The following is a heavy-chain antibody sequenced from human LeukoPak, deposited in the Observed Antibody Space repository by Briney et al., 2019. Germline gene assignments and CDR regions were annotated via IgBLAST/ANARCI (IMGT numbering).Heavy chain of an antibody. V-gene: IGHV3-23*01. CDR1: GFTFSSYA. Sequence: GGSLRLSCAASGFTFSSYAMSWVRQAPGKGLEWVSAISGSGGSTYYADSVKGRFTISRDNSKNTLYLQMNSLRAEDTAVYYCAEVLPDYYGDYLTFDYWGQGTLVTVSS. CDR3: AEVLPDYYGDYLTFDY. D-gene: IGHD4-17*01. J-gene: IGHJ4*02. CDR2: ISGSGGST.